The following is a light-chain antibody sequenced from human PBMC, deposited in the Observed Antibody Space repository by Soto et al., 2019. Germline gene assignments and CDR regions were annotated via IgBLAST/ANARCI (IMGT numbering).Light chain of an antibody. Sequence: DIQRTQSPSSLSASGGVRITSSCQSSRGISSYLAWYQQKPGKAPKLLVYSASTLQSGVPSRFSGSGSGPDFTLTISSLQPEDSATYFCQQLNSYLQTFGQGTRLEI. CDR1: RGISSY. CDR2: SAS. J-gene: IGKJ5*01. CDR3: QQLNSYLQT. V-gene: IGKV1-9*01.